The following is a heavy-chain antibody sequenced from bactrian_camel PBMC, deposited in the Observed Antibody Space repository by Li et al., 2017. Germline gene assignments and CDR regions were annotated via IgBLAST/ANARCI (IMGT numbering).Heavy chain of an antibody. D-gene: IGHD2*01. CDR3: AAGGSGFNCLTSARQYNY. CDR2: ASFRLRTT. Sequence: HVQLVESGGGSVEAGGSLSLSCAVFGMTDSNICMAWFRQTPGAEREGVAAASFRLRTTNYAASVKGRFTLSTDYIKTTLYLQMNNLKPEDAGIYYCAAGGSGFNCLTSARQYNYWGQGTQVTVS. CDR1: GMTDSNIC. J-gene: IGHJ4*01. V-gene: IGHV3S1*01.